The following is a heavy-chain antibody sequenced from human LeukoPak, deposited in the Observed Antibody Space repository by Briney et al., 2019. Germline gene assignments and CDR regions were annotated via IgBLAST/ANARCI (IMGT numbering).Heavy chain of an antibody. J-gene: IGHJ4*02. CDR2: ISGSGGST. V-gene: IGHV3-23*01. Sequence: QTGGSLRLSCAASGFAFSSYAMSWVRQAPGKGLEWVSTISGSGGSTYYADSVKGRFTISRDNSKNTLYLQMNSLRAEDTAVYYCAKAADYDPNLRATLYFDYWGQGTLLTVSS. D-gene: IGHD3-3*01. CDR3: AKAADYDPNLRATLYFDY. CDR1: GFAFSSYA.